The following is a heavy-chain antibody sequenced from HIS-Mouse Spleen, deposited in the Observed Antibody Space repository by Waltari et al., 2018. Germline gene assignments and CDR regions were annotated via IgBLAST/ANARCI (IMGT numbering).Heavy chain of an antibody. CDR1: GGSTISSSYS. CDR3: AREIPYSSSWYDWYFDL. V-gene: IGHV4-39*07. Sequence: QLQLQESGPGLVKPSETLSLTCTVSGGSTISSSYSCAWIRQPPGKGLEWIGSIYYSGSTYYNPSLKSRVTISVDTSKNQFSLKLSSVTAADTAVYYCAREIPYSSSWYDWYFDLWGRGTLVTVSS. J-gene: IGHJ2*01. D-gene: IGHD6-13*01. CDR2: IYYSGST.